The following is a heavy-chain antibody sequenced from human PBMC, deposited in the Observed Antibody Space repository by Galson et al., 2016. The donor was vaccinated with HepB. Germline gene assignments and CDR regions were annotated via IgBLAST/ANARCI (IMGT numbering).Heavy chain of an antibody. CDR3: ARGRVDYGY. D-gene: IGHD4-17*01. V-gene: IGHV4-34*01. J-gene: IGHJ4*02. CDR1: GGSFSGSY. Sequence: SETLSLTCAVYGGSFSGSYWSWLRQSPGKGLEWIGEIYHSGTANYNPSLKSRVTMSVATSKNQFSLKLRSVTAADTAVYYCARGRVDYGYWGQGTLVTVSS. CDR2: IYHSGTA.